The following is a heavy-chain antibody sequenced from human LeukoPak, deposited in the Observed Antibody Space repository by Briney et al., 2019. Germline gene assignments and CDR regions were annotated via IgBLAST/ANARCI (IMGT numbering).Heavy chain of an antibody. CDR1: GGTFSSYA. V-gene: IGHV1-69*05. Sequence: SVKVSCKASGGTFSSYAISWVRQAPGQGLEWMGGIIPIFGTVNYAQKFQGRVTITTDESTSTAYKELSSLRADDTAVYFCARGSIVEGTTGHQTGAFDTWGHGTLVTVSS. CDR2: IIPIFGTV. CDR3: ARGSIVEGTTGHQTGAFDT. J-gene: IGHJ4*01. D-gene: IGHD1-26*01.